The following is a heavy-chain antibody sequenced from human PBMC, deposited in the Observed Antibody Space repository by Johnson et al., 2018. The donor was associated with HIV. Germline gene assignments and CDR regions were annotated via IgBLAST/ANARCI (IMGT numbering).Heavy chain of an antibody. Sequence: QMLLVESGGGVVQPGRSPRLSCAASGFTFSSYAMHWVRQAPGKGLEWVAVISYDGSNKYYADSVKGRFTISRDNSKNTLYLQMNSLRAEDTAVYYCARDGGYSSSWYKYAFDIWGQGTMVTVSS. V-gene: IGHV3-30*04. D-gene: IGHD6-13*01. CDR3: ARDGGYSSSWYKYAFDI. CDR1: GFTFSSYA. J-gene: IGHJ3*02. CDR2: ISYDGSNK.